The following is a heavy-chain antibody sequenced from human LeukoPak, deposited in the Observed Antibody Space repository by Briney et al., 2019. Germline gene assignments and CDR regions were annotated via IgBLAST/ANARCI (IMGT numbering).Heavy chain of an antibody. V-gene: IGHV1-24*01. J-gene: IGHJ4*02. CDR3: ATGRYFDRAHDY. CDR1: GYTLTELS. Sequence: ASVKVSCKVSGYTLTELSMHWVRQAPGKGLEWMGGFDPEDGETIYAQKFQGRVTMTEDTSTETAYMELSSLRSEDTAVYYCATGRYFDRAHDYWGQGTLVTVSS. D-gene: IGHD3-9*01. CDR2: FDPEDGET.